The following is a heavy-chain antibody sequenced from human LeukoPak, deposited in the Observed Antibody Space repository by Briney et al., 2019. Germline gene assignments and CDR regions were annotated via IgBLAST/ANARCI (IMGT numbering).Heavy chain of an antibody. CDR1: GGSISSGGYY. CDR2: INHSGST. V-gene: IGHV4-39*07. D-gene: IGHD3-10*01. J-gene: IGHJ5*02. CDR3: ARVTTHRYLYYKVGNWFDP. Sequence: PSETLSLTCTVSGGSISSGGYYWSWIRQPPGKGLEWIGEINHSGSTNYNPSLKSRVTISVDTSKNQFSLKLSSVTAADTAVYYCARVTTHRYLYYKVGNWFDPWGQGTLVTVSS.